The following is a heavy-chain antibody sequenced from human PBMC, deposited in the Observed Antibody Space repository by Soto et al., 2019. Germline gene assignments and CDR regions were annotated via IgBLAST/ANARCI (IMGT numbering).Heavy chain of an antibody. Sequence: QVQLEQSGAEVKKPGASVKVSCKASRNTFTGYYMHWVRQAPGEGLEWMGWINLNSGGTHSAQKFQGRVTMTRDTSITMAHMELNRLKSEDTAVYYCARSVRSSSWYDYWGQGTRVTVSS. V-gene: IGHV1-2*02. CDR1: RNTFTGYY. J-gene: IGHJ4*02. D-gene: IGHD6-13*01. CDR3: ARSVRSSSWYDY. CDR2: INLNSGGT.